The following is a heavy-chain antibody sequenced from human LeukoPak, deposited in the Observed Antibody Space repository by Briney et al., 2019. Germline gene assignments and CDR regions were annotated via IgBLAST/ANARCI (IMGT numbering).Heavy chain of an antibody. Sequence: PGTSVKVSCKASGFTFTSSAVQWVRQARGQRLERIGWIVVGSGNTNYAQKFQERVTITRDMSTSTVYMELSSLRSEDTAIYYCARVGCGGDCYADAFDIWGQGTMVTVSS. J-gene: IGHJ3*02. CDR3: ARVGCGGDCYADAFDI. V-gene: IGHV1-58*01. D-gene: IGHD2-21*02. CDR1: GFTFTSSA. CDR2: IVVGSGNT.